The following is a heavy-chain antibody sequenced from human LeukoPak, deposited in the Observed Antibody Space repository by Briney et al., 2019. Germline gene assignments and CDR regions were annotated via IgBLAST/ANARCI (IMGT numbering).Heavy chain of an antibody. Sequence: GGSLRLSCAASGFTFSRCAMGWVRXXXGXGLEWVAGIGGSDGKTYYADPVKGRFNISRDNSKNSLYLQLNSLRSDDTAIYYCVKDANYFDSGSYMVPFDSWGQGTLVTVSS. CDR2: IGGSDGKT. J-gene: IGHJ4*02. V-gene: IGHV3-23*01. D-gene: IGHD3-22*01. CDR1: GFTFSRCA. CDR3: VKDANYFDSGSYMVPFDS.